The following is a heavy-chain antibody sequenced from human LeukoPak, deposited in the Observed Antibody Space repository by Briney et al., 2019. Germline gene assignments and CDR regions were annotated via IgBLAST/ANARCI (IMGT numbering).Heavy chain of an antibody. D-gene: IGHD3-22*01. J-gene: IGHJ6*02. Sequence: GGSLRLSCAASGFTFSSYGMHWVRQAPGKGLEWVAVIWYDGSNKYYADSVKGRFTISRDNSKNTLYLQMNSLRAEDTAVYYCARVSGDSSGSPYGMDVWGQGTLVTVSS. V-gene: IGHV3-33*01. CDR1: GFTFSSYG. CDR3: ARVSGDSSGSPYGMDV. CDR2: IWYDGSNK.